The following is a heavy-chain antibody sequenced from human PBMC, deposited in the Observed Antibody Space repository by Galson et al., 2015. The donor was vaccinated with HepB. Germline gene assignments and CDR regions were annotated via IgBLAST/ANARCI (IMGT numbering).Heavy chain of an antibody. Sequence: SLRLSCAASGFTFSSYCMNWVRQAPGKGLEWVSSISSSSSYIYYADSVKGRFTISRDNAKNSLYLQMNSLRAEDTAVYYCARGAVDDYVWGSYRFGYFDYWGQGTLVTVSS. CDR3: ARGAVDDYVWGSYRFGYFDY. CDR1: GFTFSSYC. D-gene: IGHD3-16*02. V-gene: IGHV3-21*01. CDR2: ISSSSSYI. J-gene: IGHJ4*02.